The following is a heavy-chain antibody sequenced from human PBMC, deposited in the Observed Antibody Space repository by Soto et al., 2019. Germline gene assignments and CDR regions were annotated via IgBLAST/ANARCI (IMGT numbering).Heavy chain of an antibody. D-gene: IGHD1-1*01. J-gene: IGHJ3*02. CDR1: GGLVSSGSYY. V-gene: IGHV4-61*01. CDR3: ARVERGTATTVVDAFDI. CDR2: MSHSGGT. Sequence: PSETLSLTSAVDGGLVSSGSYYWSWIRQPPGKGLEWIGEMSHSGGTHFNPSLKSRVTISVDTSKNQFSLKMSSVTAADTALYYCARVERGTATTVVDAFDIWGPGTMVTVSS.